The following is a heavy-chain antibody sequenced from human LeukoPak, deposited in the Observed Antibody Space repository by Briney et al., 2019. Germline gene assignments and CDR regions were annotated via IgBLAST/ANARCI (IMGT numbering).Heavy chain of an antibody. Sequence: KTSETLSLTCAVYGGSFSGYYWRWIRQPPGKGLEWIGEINHSGSTNYNPSLKSRVTISVDTSKNQFSLKLSSVTAADTAVYYCARILSSGWYNWFDPWGQGTLVTVSS. CDR1: GGSFSGYY. V-gene: IGHV4-34*01. CDR3: ARILSSGWYNWFDP. CDR2: INHSGST. J-gene: IGHJ5*02. D-gene: IGHD6-19*01.